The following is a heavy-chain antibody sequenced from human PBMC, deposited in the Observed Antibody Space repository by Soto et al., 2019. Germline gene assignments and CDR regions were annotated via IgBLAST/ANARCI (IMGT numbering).Heavy chain of an antibody. D-gene: IGHD2-15*01. CDR1: GFTFSNYW. Sequence: EVQLVESGGGLVQPGGSLRLSCAASGFTFSNYWKHWVRQAPGKGLVWVSRIDSDGSRISYADSVKGRFTISRDNAKNTVSLQRTRLRLEVTAVYLWARTSLVVPAAPREDHWGQGTLVTASS. J-gene: IGHJ4*02. CDR3: ARTSLVVPAAPREDH. V-gene: IGHV3-74*01. CDR2: IDSDGSRI.